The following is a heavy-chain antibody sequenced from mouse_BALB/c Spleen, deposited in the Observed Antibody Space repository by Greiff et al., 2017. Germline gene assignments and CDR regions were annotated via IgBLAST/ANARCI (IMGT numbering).Heavy chain of an antibody. V-gene: IGHV5-4*02. CDR2: ISDGGSYT. CDR1: GFTFSDYY. D-gene: IGHD1-1*01. J-gene: IGHJ3*01. Sequence: EVQRVESGGGLVKPGGSLKLSCAASGFTFSDYYMYWVRQTPEKRLEWVATISDGGSYTYYPDSVKGRFTISRDNAKNNLYLQMSSLKSEDTAMYYCARGYYYGSSSFAYWGQGTLVTVSA. CDR3: ARGYYYGSSSFAY.